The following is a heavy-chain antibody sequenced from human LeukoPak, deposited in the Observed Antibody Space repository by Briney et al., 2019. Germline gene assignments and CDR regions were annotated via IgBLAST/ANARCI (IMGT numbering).Heavy chain of an antibody. CDR2: IWYDGSNK. V-gene: IGHV3-30*02. J-gene: IGHJ4*02. CDR1: GFTFSSYG. D-gene: IGHD6-13*01. Sequence: PGGSLRLSCAASGFTFSSYGMHWVRQAPGKGLDLVAFIWYDGSNKYYADSVKGRFTISRHNSKNTLYLQMNSLRAEDTAVYYCAKTYSSSWTFDYWGQGTLVTVSS. CDR3: AKTYSSSWTFDY.